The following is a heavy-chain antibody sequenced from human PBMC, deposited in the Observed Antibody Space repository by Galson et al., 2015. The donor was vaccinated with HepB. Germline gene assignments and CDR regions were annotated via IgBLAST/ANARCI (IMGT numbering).Heavy chain of an antibody. Sequence: SVKVSCKASGGTFSSYTISWVRQAPGQGLEWMGRIIPILGIANYAQKFQGRVTITADKSTSTAYMELSSLRSEDTAVYYCARDCSSTSCYAWDYWGRGTLVTVSS. CDR2: IIPILGIA. CDR1: GGTFSSYT. CDR3: ARDCSSTSCYAWDY. V-gene: IGHV1-69*04. D-gene: IGHD2-2*01. J-gene: IGHJ4*02.